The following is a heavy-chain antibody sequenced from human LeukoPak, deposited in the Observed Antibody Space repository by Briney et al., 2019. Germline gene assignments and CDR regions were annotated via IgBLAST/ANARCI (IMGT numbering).Heavy chain of an antibody. Sequence: SETLSLTCTVSGGSISSYYWSWIRQPPGKGLEWIGYIYYSGSTNYNPSLKSRVTISVDTSKNQFSLKLSSVTAADTAVYYCAREGGAYSSSWQPYYYGMDVWGQGTTVTVSS. V-gene: IGHV4-59*12. CDR3: AREGGAYSSSWQPYYYGMDV. D-gene: IGHD6-13*01. CDR2: IYYSGST. J-gene: IGHJ6*02. CDR1: GGSISSYY.